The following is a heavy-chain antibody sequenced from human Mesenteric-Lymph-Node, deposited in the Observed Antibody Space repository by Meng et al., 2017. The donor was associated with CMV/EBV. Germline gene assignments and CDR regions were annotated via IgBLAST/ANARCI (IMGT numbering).Heavy chain of an antibody. CDR3: ARDGLNSSPEYFDY. J-gene: IGHJ4*02. CDR2: IYHNGNT. D-gene: IGHD6-13*01. V-gene: IGHV4-38-2*02. Sequence: SETLSLTCTVSGYSISSGYYWGWSRQPPGKGLEWIGSIYHNGNTYYNPSLKSRVTISVDTSKNQFSLKLTSVTAADTAFYYCARDGLNSSPEYFDYWGQGTLVTVSS. CDR1: GYSISSGYY.